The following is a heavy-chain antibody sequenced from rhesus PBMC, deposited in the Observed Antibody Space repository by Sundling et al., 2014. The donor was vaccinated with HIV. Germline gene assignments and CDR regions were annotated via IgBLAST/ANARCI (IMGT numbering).Heavy chain of an antibody. D-gene: IGHD3-3*01. CDR3: AKDKVYYNIWPPDV. CDR1: GFTFSSFG. V-gene: IGHV3S42*01. J-gene: IGHJ5-1*01. CDR2: INSGGGST. Sequence: EVQLVETGGGLVQPGGSLKLSCAASGFTFSSFGMSWVRQAPGKGLEWVSAINSGGGSTFYADSVKGRFTISRDNSKNTLSLQMNSLRAEDTAVYYCAKDKVYYNIWPPDVWGPGVLVTVS.